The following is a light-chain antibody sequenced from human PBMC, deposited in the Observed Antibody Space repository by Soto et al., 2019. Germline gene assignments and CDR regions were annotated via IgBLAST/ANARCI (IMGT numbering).Light chain of an antibody. CDR1: QSISTW. J-gene: IGKJ2*01. Sequence: DIQMTQSPSTLSASVGDRVTITCRASQSISTWLAWYQQKPGKAPKLLIYKASSLESGVPSRFSGSGSRTEFPLTISSLQPEDFATFYCQQYNIFPYTFGQGTKLEIK. CDR3: QQYNIFPYT. V-gene: IGKV1-5*03. CDR2: KAS.